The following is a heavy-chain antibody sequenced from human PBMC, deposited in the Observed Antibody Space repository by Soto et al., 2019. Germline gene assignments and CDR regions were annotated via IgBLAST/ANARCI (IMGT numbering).Heavy chain of an antibody. CDR3: ARLAGAAAGTDWFDP. Sequence: SETLSLTCTVSGGSISSSSYYWGWIRQPPGKGLEWIGSIYYSGSTYYNPSLKSRVTISVDTSKNQFSLKLSSVTAADTAVYYCARLAGAAAGTDWFDPWGQGTLVTVSS. D-gene: IGHD6-13*01. CDR2: IYYSGST. V-gene: IGHV4-39*01. J-gene: IGHJ5*02. CDR1: GGSISSSSYY.